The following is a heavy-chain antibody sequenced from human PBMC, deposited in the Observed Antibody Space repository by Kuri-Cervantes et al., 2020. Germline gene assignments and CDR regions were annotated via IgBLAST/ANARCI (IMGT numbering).Heavy chain of an antibody. Sequence: GGSLRLSCAASGFTFGGYGMSWVRQAPGKGLEWVSGINWSGRSTGYADSVKGRFTISRDNAKNSLYLQMNSLRAEDTALYYCARDSRGDGGNDYWGQGTQVTVSS. CDR3: ARDSRGDGGNDY. V-gene: IGHV3-20*04. J-gene: IGHJ4*01. CDR2: INWSGRST. CDR1: GFTFGGYG. D-gene: IGHD4-23*01.